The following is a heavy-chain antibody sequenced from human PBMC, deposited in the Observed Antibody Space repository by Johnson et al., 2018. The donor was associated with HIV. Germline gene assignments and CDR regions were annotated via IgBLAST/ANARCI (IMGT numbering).Heavy chain of an antibody. CDR2: ISYDGSNK. D-gene: IGHD1-26*01. V-gene: IGHV3-30*04. J-gene: IGHJ3*02. Sequence: QVQLVESGGGVVQPGRSLRLSCAASGFTFSSYAMHWVRQAPGKGLEWVAVISYDGSNKYYADSVKGRFTISRDNSKNPLYLQMNSLRAEDTAVYYCAKDQVGATWAFDIWGQGTMVTVSS. CDR3: AKDQVGATWAFDI. CDR1: GFTFSSYA.